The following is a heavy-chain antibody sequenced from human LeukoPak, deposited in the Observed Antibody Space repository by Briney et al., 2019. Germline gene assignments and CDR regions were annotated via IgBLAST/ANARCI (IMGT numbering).Heavy chain of an antibody. CDR3: AKPMVACSGGSCLFAFDI. D-gene: IGHD2-15*01. Sequence: GGSLRLSCAASGFTFSSYAMSWVRQAPGKGLEWVSAISRSGGSTYYAGSVKGRFTISRDNSKNTLYLQMNSLRAEDTAVYYCAKPMVACSGGSCLFAFDIWGQGTMVTVSS. CDR2: ISRSGGST. V-gene: IGHV3-23*01. J-gene: IGHJ3*02. CDR1: GFTFSSYA.